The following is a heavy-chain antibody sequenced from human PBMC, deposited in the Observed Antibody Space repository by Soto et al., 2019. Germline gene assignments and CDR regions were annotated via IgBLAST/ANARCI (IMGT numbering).Heavy chain of an antibody. CDR1: GFPFSSYV. D-gene: IGHD4-4*01. V-gene: IGHV3-23*01. CDR3: AKDSNKYSSSLRDRYYDY. J-gene: IGHJ4*02. CDR2: ISGGGSNT. Sequence: PGGSLRLSCAASGFPFSSYVMSWVRQAPGKGLEWVSGISGGGSNTFYADYVKGRFTISRDNSKNTLLLQMNSLGAEDTAVYYCAKDSNKYSSSLRDRYYDYWGQGIGVTVSS.